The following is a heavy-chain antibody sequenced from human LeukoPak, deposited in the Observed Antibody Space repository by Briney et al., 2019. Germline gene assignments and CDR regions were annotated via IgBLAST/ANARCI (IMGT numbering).Heavy chain of an antibody. D-gene: IGHD3-10*01. CDR3: ARDHYGSGSYAFNWFDP. CDR1: GGTFNNYT. J-gene: IGHJ5*02. Sequence: ASVKVSCKASGGTFNNYTISWVRQAPGQGLEWMGGIIPIFGTANYAQKFQGRVTITRNTSISTAYMELSSLRSEDTAVYYCARDHYGSGSYAFNWFDPWGQGTLVTVSS. V-gene: IGHV1-69*05. CDR2: IIPIFGTA.